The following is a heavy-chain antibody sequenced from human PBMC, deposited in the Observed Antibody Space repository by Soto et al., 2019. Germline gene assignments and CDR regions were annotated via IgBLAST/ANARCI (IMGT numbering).Heavy chain of an antibody. CDR2: TYHSGNP. CDR3: ARGPLYYDFWSGYMDV. J-gene: IGHJ6*02. CDR1: GDTISTGGYT. Sequence: PSETLSLTCDVSGDTISTGGYTWAWIRQPPGKALEWIGHTYHSGNPYYNPSLKSRVIISVDRSKNQFSLKLSSVTAADTAVYYCARGPLYYDFWSGYMDVWGQGTTVTVSS. D-gene: IGHD3-3*01. V-gene: IGHV4-30-2*01.